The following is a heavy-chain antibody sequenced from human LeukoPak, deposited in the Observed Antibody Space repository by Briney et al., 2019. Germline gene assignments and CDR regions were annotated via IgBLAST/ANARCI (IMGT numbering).Heavy chain of an antibody. CDR3: ARVRLDNTMNFDY. J-gene: IGHJ4*02. Sequence: SSVTVSCKASGYTFTSYAITWVRQAPGQGLEWMGWISASKGNTNYAQKIQGRVTMTTDTSTTTAYMELRSLRSDDTAVYYCARVRLDNTMNFDYWGQGTLVTVSS. CDR2: ISASKGNT. V-gene: IGHV1-18*01. CDR1: GYTFTSYA. D-gene: IGHD3-22*01.